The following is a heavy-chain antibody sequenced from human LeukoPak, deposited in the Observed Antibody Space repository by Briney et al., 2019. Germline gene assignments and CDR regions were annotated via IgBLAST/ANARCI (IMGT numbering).Heavy chain of an antibody. CDR1: GYTFTGYD. CDR2: MNPNSGNT. J-gene: IGHJ6*02. Sequence: GASVKVSCKASGYTFTGYDINWVRQATGQGLEWMGWMNPNSGNTGYAQKFQGRVTMTRNTSISTAYMELSSLRSEDTAVYYCARGYCSGGSCWREDYYYGMDVWGQGTTVTVSS. D-gene: IGHD2-15*01. V-gene: IGHV1-8*01. CDR3: ARGYCSGGSCWREDYYYGMDV.